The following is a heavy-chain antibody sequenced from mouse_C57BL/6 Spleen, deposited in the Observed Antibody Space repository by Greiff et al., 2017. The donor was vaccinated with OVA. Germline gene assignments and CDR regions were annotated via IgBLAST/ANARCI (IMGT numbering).Heavy chain of an antibody. D-gene: IGHD3-2*02. Sequence: EVKLQESGPELVKPGASVKMSCKASGYTFTDYNMHWVKQSHGKSLEWIGDLNPNNGGTSYNQKFKGKATLTVNKSSSTAYMELRSLTSEDSAVYYCARGGQLRPLYFDYWGQGTTLTVSS. CDR1: GYTFTDYN. V-gene: IGHV1-22*01. J-gene: IGHJ2*01. CDR2: LNPNNGGT. CDR3: ARGGQLRPLYFDY.